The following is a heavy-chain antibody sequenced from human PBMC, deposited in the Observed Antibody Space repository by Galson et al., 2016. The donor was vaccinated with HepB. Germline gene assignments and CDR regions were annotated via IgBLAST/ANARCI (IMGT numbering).Heavy chain of an antibody. D-gene: IGHD6-13*01. CDR2: IYYSGST. Sequence: SETLSLTCTVSGGSISSSSYYWGWLRQPPGKGLGWIGSIYYSGSTDYNPSLKSRVTISVDTSKNQFSLKLNSLTAADTAVYYCARRAAAGNFDYWGQGTLVTVSS. V-gene: IGHV4-39*01. J-gene: IGHJ4*02. CDR3: ARRAAAGNFDY. CDR1: GGSISSSSYY.